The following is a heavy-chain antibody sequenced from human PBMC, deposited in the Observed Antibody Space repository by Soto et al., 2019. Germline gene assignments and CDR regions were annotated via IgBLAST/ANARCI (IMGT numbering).Heavy chain of an antibody. Sequence: EVQLLESGGGLVQPGGSLRLSCAASGFTFNKYAMSWVRQAPGKGLEWVSGTSAPGGSTYYADSVKGRFTISRDNYKNTLHLQMNSLRVEDSAVYYCGRTNGYSSGGLDYCGQGTLVTVSS. D-gene: IGHD2-15*01. CDR2: TSAPGGST. CDR1: GFTFNKYA. V-gene: IGHV3-23*01. CDR3: GRTNGYSSGGLDY. J-gene: IGHJ4*02.